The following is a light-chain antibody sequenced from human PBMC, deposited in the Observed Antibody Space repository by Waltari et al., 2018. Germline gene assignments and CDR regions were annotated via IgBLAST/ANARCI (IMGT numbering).Light chain of an antibody. J-gene: IGKJ2*01. CDR2: GAS. V-gene: IGKV3-20*01. CDR3: QQYGSSVMYT. CDR1: QRLIKRY. Sequence: EVVLTQSPGTLSLSPGERATLSCRASQRLIKRYVAWYHQKPGQAPTLVIYGASNRAAGIPDRFSGSGSETDFTLTISRLEPEDFGVYYCQQYGSSVMYTFGQGTRLEIK.